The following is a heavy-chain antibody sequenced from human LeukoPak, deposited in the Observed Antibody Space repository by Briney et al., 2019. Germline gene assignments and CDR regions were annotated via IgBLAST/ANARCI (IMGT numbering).Heavy chain of an antibody. Sequence: GGSLRLSCAASGFTFSSYSMNWVRQAPGKGLEWVSSISSSSSYIYYADSVKGRFTISRDNAKKSLDLQMNSLRAEDTAVYYCARDLRDYGDYVGGTFDYWGQGTLVTVSS. CDR1: GFTFSSYS. V-gene: IGHV3-21*01. CDR3: ARDLRDYGDYVGGTFDY. D-gene: IGHD4-17*01. J-gene: IGHJ4*02. CDR2: ISSSSSYI.